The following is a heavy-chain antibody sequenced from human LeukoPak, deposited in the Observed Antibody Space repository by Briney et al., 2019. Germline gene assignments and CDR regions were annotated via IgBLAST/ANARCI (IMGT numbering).Heavy chain of an antibody. Sequence: ASVKVSCEASGYTFTSYYMHWVRQAPGQGLEWMGIINPSGGSTSYAQKFQGRVTMTRDMSTSTVYMELSSLRSEDTAVYYCASGLSSGWYVEYFQHWGQGTLVTVSS. CDR2: INPSGGST. CDR1: GYTFTSYY. CDR3: ASGLSSGWYVEYFQH. D-gene: IGHD6-19*01. V-gene: IGHV1-46*01. J-gene: IGHJ1*01.